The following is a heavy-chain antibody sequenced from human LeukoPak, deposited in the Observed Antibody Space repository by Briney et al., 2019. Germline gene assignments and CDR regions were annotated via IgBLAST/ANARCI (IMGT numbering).Heavy chain of an antibody. CDR3: ARDHYDFWSGYLSYGMDV. CDR1: GFTFTSYD. Sequence: ASVKVSCKASGFTFTSYDINWVRQAPGQGLEWMGWISAYNGNTNYAQKLQGRVTMTTDTSTSTAYMELRSLRSDDTAVYYCARDHYDFWSGYLSYGMDVWGQGTTVTVSS. J-gene: IGHJ6*02. V-gene: IGHV1-18*01. D-gene: IGHD3-3*01. CDR2: ISAYNGNT.